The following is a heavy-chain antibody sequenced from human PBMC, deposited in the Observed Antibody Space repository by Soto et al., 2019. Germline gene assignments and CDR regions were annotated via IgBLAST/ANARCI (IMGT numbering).Heavy chain of an antibody. CDR2: INVDYGNT. V-gene: IGHV1-3*01. D-gene: IGHD2-15*01. J-gene: IGHJ4*02. CDR1: GYRFNSHL. Sequence: QVHLVQSGAEVKKPGASVNISCKASGYRFNSHLLSWVRQAPGQRPEWVGWINVDYGNTKYSQNVQGRVTISSDTSAATVYMELSGLTTEDTAVYYCARNRGTYSLDYWGQGTLVNVSS. CDR3: ARNRGTYSLDY.